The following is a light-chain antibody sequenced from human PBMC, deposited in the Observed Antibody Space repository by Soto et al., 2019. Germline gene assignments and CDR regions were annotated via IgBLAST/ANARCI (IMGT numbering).Light chain of an antibody. CDR1: QGISSA. J-gene: IGKJ1*01. Sequence: AIQLTQSPSSLSASVGDRVTITCRASQGISSALAWYQQKPGKAPKLLIYDASSLESGVPSRFSGSGSGTDFTLTISSRQPEDFATYYCQQYYSFPRTFGQGTKVDIK. V-gene: IGKV1-13*02. CDR2: DAS. CDR3: QQYYSFPRT.